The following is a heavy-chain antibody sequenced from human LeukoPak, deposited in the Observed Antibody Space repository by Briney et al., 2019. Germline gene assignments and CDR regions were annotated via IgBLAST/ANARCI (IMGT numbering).Heavy chain of an antibody. CDR1: GFTFSSNS. V-gene: IGHV3-53*01. CDR3: ARRAGEYSHPYDY. CDR2: IYSGGNT. J-gene: IGHJ4*02. D-gene: IGHD2-15*01. Sequence: GGSLRLSCTVSGFTFSSNSWSWVRQAPGKGLEGVSFIYSGGNTHYSDSVKGRFTISRDNSKNTLYLQMNSLRAEDTAIYYCARRAGEYSHPYDYWGQGTLVTVSS.